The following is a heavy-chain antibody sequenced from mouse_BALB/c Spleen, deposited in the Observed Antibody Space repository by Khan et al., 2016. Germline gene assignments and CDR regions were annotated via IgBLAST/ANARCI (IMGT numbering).Heavy chain of an antibody. CDR1: GFSLTGYG. CDR2: IWADGGT. CDR3: YSDYDGFAY. V-gene: IGHV2-6-7*01. Sequence: QVQLKESGPGLVAPSQTLSITCTVSGFSLTGYGVHWVRQPPGKGLEWLGKIWADGGTAYNSALLSSVSIIKANSKSPVVFLMNSLQTDDTANYYCYSDYDGFAYWGQGTLVIVSA. J-gene: IGHJ3*01. D-gene: IGHD2-12*01.